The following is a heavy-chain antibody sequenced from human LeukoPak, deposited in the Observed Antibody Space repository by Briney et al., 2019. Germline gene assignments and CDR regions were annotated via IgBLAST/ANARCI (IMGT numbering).Heavy chain of an antibody. V-gene: IGHV3-48*01. CDR3: AKDRPPDY. CDR1: GFTFSSYS. Sequence: GGSLRLSCAASGFTFSSYSMNWVRQAPGKGLEWVSYISSSSSTTYYADSVKGRFTISRDNSKNTLYLQMNSLRAEDTAVYYCAKDRPPDYWGQGTLVTVSS. CDR2: ISSSSSTT. J-gene: IGHJ4*02.